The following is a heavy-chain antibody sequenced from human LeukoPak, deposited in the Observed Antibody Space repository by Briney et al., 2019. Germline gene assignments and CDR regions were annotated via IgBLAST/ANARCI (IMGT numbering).Heavy chain of an antibody. CDR1: GFTFSNAW. Sequence: GGSLRLFCAACGFTFSNAWMSWVRQAPGRGREWVGRIKSKTDGGTTDYAAPVKGRFTSSRDDSKNTLYLQMNSLKTEDTAVYYCTTKHVGGTMPSDYWGQGTLVTVSS. V-gene: IGHV3-15*01. CDR2: IKSKTDGGTT. J-gene: IGHJ4*02. D-gene: IGHD3-16*01. CDR3: TTKHVGGTMPSDY.